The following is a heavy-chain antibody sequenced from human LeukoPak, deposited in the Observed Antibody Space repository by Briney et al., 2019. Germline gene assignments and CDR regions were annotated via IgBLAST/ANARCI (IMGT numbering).Heavy chain of an antibody. V-gene: IGHV3-20*04. J-gene: IGHJ6*03. CDR1: GFRFSSYW. CDR3: ARARSYYYYMDV. CDR2: INWNGGST. Sequence: PGGSLRLSCAASGFRFSSYWMHWVRQAPGKGLEWVSGINWNGGSTGYADSVKGRFTISRDNAKNSLYLQMNSLRAEDTALYYCARARSYYYYMDVWGKGTTVTISS.